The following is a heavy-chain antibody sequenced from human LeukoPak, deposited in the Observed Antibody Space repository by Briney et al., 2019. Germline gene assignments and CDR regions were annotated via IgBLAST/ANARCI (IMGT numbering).Heavy chain of an antibody. CDR1: GFTFSSYG. CDR2: IWYDGSDK. CDR3: AREVPVTTFDY. V-gene: IGHV3-33*01. D-gene: IGHD2-2*01. Sequence: GGSLRLSCAASGFTFSSYGMHWVRQAPGKGLEWVAAIWYDGSDKYYADSVKGRFTISRDNSKNTLYLQMNSLRAEDTAVYYCAREVPVTTFDYWGQGTLVTVSS. J-gene: IGHJ4*02.